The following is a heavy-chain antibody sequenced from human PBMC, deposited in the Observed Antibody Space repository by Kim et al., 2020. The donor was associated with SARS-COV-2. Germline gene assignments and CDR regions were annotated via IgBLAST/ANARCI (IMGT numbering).Heavy chain of an antibody. D-gene: IGHD5-18*01. V-gene: IGHV1-69*13. Sequence: SVKVSCKASGGTFSSYAISWVRQAPGQGLEWMGGIIPIFGTANYAQKFQGRVTITADESTSTAYMELSSLRSEDTAVYYCARERGRIQLWPKPTYYYYGMDVWGQGTTVTVSS. CDR2: IIPIFGTA. J-gene: IGHJ6*02. CDR1: GGTFSSYA. CDR3: ARERGRIQLWPKPTYYYYGMDV.